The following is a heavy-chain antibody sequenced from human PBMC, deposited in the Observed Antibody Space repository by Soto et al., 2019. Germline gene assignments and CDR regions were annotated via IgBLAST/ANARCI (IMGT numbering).Heavy chain of an antibody. CDR2: IIPIFGTA. V-gene: IGHV1-69*12. D-gene: IGHD2-21*02. CDR1: GGTFSSYA. J-gene: IGHJ4*02. CDR3: ASSRLEYCGGDCFSTFDY. Sequence: QVQLVQSGAEVKKPGSSVKVSCKASGGTFSSYAISWVRQAPGQGLEWMGGIIPIFGTANYAQKFQGRVTIPADEPTGTAYMELSSLGSEDTAVFYWASSRLEYCGGDCFSTFDYWGQGTLVTVSS.